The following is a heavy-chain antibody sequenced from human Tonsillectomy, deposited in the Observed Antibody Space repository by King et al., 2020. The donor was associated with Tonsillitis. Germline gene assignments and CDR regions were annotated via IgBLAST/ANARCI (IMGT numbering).Heavy chain of an antibody. J-gene: IGHJ4*02. V-gene: IGHV4-59*01. Sequence: MQLQESGPGLVKPSETLSLTCTVSGGSISTYYWSWIRQPPGKGREWIGYIYYSGSTNYNSSLKSRVTISIDTSKNQFSLKLSSVTAADTAVYYCARGRGYSYAHYDYWGQGTLVTVSS. CDR1: GGSISTYY. CDR2: IYYSGST. D-gene: IGHD5-18*01. CDR3: ARGRGYSYAHYDY.